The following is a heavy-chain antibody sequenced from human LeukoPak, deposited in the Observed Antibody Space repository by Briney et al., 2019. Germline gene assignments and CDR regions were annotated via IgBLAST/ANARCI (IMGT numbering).Heavy chain of an antibody. CDR1: GYTFTSYD. D-gene: IGHD2-21*01. V-gene: IGHV1-8*01. CDR3: ARWGTIRRSRALGPYYYYYYMDV. Sequence: ASVKVSCKASGYTFTSYDINWVRQATGQGLEWMGWMNPNSGNTGYAQKFQGRVTMTRNTSISTAYMELSSLRSEDTAVYYCARWGTIRRSRALGPYYYYYYMDVWGKGTTVTVSS. J-gene: IGHJ6*03. CDR2: MNPNSGNT.